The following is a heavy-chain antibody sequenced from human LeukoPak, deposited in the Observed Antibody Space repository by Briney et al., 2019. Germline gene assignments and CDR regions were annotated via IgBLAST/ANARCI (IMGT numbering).Heavy chain of an antibody. Sequence: GGSLRLSCAASGFSFSNYAMHWVRQAPGKGLEWVAIVSYDGSKKYYADSVKGRFTISRDNSKNTLYLQMNSLRAEDTAVYYCARLSGSYWGWFDPWGQGTLVTVSS. D-gene: IGHD1-26*01. CDR3: ARLSGSYWGWFDP. CDR1: GFSFSNYA. CDR2: VSYDGSKK. V-gene: IGHV3-30*04. J-gene: IGHJ5*02.